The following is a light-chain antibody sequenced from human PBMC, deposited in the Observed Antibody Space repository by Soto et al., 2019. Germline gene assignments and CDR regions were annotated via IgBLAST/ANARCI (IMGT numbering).Light chain of an antibody. J-gene: IGKJ3*01. CDR1: QSFSSSY. V-gene: IGKV3-20*01. Sequence: EIVLTQSPGTLSLSPGERATLSCRASQSFSSSYLAWYQQKPGQAPRLLIYGASSRATGIPDRFSGSGSGTDFTLTISSLEPEDFAVYYRQHYGSALFTFGPGTKVHVK. CDR3: QHYGSALFT. CDR2: GAS.